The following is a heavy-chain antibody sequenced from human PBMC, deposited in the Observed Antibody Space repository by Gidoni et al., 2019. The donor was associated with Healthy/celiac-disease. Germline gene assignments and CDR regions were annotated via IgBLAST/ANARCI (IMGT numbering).Heavy chain of an antibody. CDR3: ARDSSGWIEYYYGMDV. CDR1: GFTFSRYS. Sequence: EVQLVESGGGLVKPGGSLRLSCAASGFTFSRYSMNWVRQAPGKGLEWVSSISSSSSYIYYADSVKGRFTISRDNAKNSLYLQMNSLRAEDTAVYYCARDSSGWIEYYYGMDVWGQGTTVTVSS. J-gene: IGHJ6*02. V-gene: IGHV3-21*01. D-gene: IGHD6-19*01. CDR2: ISSSSSYI.